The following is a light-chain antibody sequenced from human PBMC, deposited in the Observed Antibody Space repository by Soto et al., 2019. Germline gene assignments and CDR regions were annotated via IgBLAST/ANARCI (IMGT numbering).Light chain of an antibody. V-gene: IGKV1-39*01. CDR1: QSISSY. CDR2: AAS. Sequence: DIQMTQSLSSLSASVGDRVTITCRASQSISSYLNWYQQKPGKAPKLLIYAASSLQSGVPSRFSGSGSGTAFTLTISSLQPEDFATYYCQQSYSTPYTFGQGTKLEIK. CDR3: QQSYSTPYT. J-gene: IGKJ2*01.